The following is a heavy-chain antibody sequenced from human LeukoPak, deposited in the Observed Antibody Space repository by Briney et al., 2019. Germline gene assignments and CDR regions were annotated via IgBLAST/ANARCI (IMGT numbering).Heavy chain of an antibody. CDR3: ARDQYSSGWYSIYYYYGMDV. V-gene: IGHV3-33*01. CDR2: IWYDNK. D-gene: IGHD6-19*01. CDR1: GFTFSSYG. Sequence: GGSLRLSCAASGFTFSSYGMHWVRQAPGKGLEWVAVIWYDNKYYADSVKGRFTISRDNSKNTLYLQMNSLRAEDTAVYYCARDQYSSGWYSIYYYYGMDVWGQGTTVTVSS. J-gene: IGHJ6*02.